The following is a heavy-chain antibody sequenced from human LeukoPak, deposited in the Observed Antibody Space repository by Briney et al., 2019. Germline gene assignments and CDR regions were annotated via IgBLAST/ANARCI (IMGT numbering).Heavy chain of an antibody. J-gene: IGHJ4*02. CDR3: ARDLSDLDYDYVWGSYRYTEVDY. V-gene: IGHV1-18*01. CDR1: GYTFTSYG. Sequence: ASVKVSCKASGYTFTSYGISWVRQAPGQGLEWMGWISAYNGNTNYAQKLQGRVTMTTDTSTGTAYMELRSLRSDDTAVYYCARDLSDLDYDYVWGSYRYTEVDYWGQGTLVTVSS. D-gene: IGHD3-16*02. CDR2: ISAYNGNT.